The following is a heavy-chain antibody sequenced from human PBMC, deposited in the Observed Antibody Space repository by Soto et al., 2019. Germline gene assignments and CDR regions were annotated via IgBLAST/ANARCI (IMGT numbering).Heavy chain of an antibody. CDR3: TTTAGYCSSTSCYGADY. D-gene: IGHD2-2*01. Sequence: GGSLRLSCAASGFTFSNAWMSWVRQAPGKGLEWVGRIKSKTDGGTTDYAAPVKGRFTISRDDSKNTLYLQMNSLKTEDTAVYYCTTTAGYCSSTSCYGADYWGQGTLVTVSS. V-gene: IGHV3-15*01. J-gene: IGHJ4*02. CDR2: IKSKTDGGTT. CDR1: GFTFSNAW.